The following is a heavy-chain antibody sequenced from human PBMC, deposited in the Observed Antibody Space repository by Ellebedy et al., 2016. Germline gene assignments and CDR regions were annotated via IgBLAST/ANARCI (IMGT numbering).Heavy chain of an antibody. J-gene: IGHJ6*02. CDR1: GGSIRSSSYY. D-gene: IGHD6-19*01. CDR2: IYYSGST. CDR3: ARDAPPNSSGWYDYYYYYGMDV. V-gene: IGHV4-39*07. Sequence: SETLSLXXTVSGGSIRSSSYYWGWLRQPPGKGLEWIGSIYYSGSTYYNPSLKSRVTISVDTSKNQFSLKLSSVTAADTAVYYCARDAPPNSSGWYDYYYYYGMDVWGQGTTVTVSS.